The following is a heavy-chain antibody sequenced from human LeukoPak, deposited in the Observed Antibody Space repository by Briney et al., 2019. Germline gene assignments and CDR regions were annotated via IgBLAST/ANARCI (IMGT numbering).Heavy chain of an antibody. V-gene: IGHV4-39*07. CDR2: IYYSGST. CDR1: GGSISSSSYY. CDR3: ARLGTGPFDY. J-gene: IGHJ4*02. D-gene: IGHD1-14*01. Sequence: KPSETLSLTCTVSGGSISSSSYYWGWIRQPPGKGLEWIGSIYYSGSTYYNPSLKSRVTISVDTSKNQFSLKLSSVTAADTAVYYCARLGTGPFDYWGQGTLVTVSS.